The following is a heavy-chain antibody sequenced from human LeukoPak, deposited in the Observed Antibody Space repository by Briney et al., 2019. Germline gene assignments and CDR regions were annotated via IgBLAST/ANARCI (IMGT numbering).Heavy chain of an antibody. Sequence: ASVKVSCKASGYTFTSYGISWVRQAPGQGLEWMEWISAYNGNTNYAQKLQGRVTMTTDTSTSTAYMELRSLRSDDTAVYYCARDGWFGELFPYYFDYWGQGTLVTVSS. CDR3: ARDGWFGELFPYYFDY. D-gene: IGHD3-10*01. J-gene: IGHJ4*02. V-gene: IGHV1-18*01. CDR1: GYTFTSYG. CDR2: ISAYNGNT.